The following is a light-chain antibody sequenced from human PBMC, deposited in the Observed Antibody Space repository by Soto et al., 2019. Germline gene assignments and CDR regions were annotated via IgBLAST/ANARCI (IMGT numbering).Light chain of an antibody. CDR2: RND. Sequence: QSVLTQPPSASGTPGQRVTISCSGSDSNVGSNSVYWYQQLPGTAPRLLFYRNDQRPSGVPDRFSGSKSGTAASLAISGLRSEDEADYYCATWDDSLRGWVFGGGTKLTVL. CDR1: DSNVGSNS. CDR3: ATWDDSLRGWV. V-gene: IGLV1-47*01. J-gene: IGLJ3*02.